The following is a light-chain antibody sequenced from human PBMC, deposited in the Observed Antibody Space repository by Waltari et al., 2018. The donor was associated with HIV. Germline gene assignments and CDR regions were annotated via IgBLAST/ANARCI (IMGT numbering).Light chain of an antibody. CDR2: GAS. CDR3: QQYGNSLIT. V-gene: IGKV3-20*01. Sequence: EIVLTQSPSTLSLSPGERATLSCRASQSVSSTYLAWYQQKPGQAPRLLIYGASSRATGIPDRFSGSGSGTDFTLAISRVEPEDFAAYYCQQYGNSLITFGQGTRLEIK. J-gene: IGKJ5*01. CDR1: QSVSSTY.